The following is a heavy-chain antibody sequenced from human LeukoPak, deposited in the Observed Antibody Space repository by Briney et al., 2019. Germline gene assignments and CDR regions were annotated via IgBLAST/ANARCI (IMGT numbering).Heavy chain of an antibody. CDR2: ISSSSSYI. CDR1: GFTFSSYR. V-gene: IGHV3-21*01. Sequence: TGGSLRLSCAASGFTFSSYRMNWVRQAPGKGLEWVSSISSSSSYIYCADSVKGRFTISRDNAKNSLFLQMNGLRAEDTAVYYCARDWEGTCSSTSCYPGYWGQGTLVTVSS. J-gene: IGHJ4*02. CDR3: ARDWEGTCSSTSCYPGY. D-gene: IGHD2-2*01.